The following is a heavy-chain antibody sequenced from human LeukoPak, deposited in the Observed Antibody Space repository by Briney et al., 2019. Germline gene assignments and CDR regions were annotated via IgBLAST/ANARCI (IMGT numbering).Heavy chain of an antibody. D-gene: IGHD7-27*01. V-gene: IGHV3-23*01. J-gene: IGHJ4*02. CDR2: ISGSGDST. CDR3: VKVKAELGLFTFDY. Sequence: GGSPRLSCAASGFTFSSYDMSWVRQAPGKGLEWVSAISGSGDSTFYADSVKGRFTISRDNSKNTLYLQMNSLRAEDTAVYYCVKVKAELGLFTFDYWGQGTLVTVSS. CDR1: GFTFSSYD.